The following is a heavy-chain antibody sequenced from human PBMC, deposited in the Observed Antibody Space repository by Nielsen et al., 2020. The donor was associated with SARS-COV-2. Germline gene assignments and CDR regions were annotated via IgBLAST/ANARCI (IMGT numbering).Heavy chain of an antibody. D-gene: IGHD2-2*01. CDR3: ARGDLVVVPSPILGLGPFFYYFYLDV. CDR2: VSLRGSI. V-gene: IGHV4-4*02. Sequence: SETLSLTCAVSGGSVSSNDWWTWVRPSPGKGLVWFGEVSLRGSINYNPSLTSRVTLSMDKSKRQFSLRLTSLSAADTAVYFCARGDLVVVPSPILGLGPFFYYFYLDVWGKGTTVIVSS. J-gene: IGHJ6*03. CDR1: GGSVSSNDW.